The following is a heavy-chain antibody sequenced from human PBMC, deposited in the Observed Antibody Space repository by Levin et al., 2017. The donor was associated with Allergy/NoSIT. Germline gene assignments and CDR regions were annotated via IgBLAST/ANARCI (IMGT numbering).Heavy chain of an antibody. CDR3: ARESVWAGSGSYYNDY. CDR1: GFTFSSYG. V-gene: IGHV3-33*01. D-gene: IGHD3-10*01. CDR2: IWYDGSNK. J-gene: IGHJ4*02. Sequence: HPGGSLRLSCAASGFTFSSYGMHWVRQAPGKGLEWVAIIWYDGSNKQYADSVKGRFTISRDNSKSTLNLQMNSLRAEDTAVYYCARESVWAGSGSYYNDYWGQGTLVTVSS.